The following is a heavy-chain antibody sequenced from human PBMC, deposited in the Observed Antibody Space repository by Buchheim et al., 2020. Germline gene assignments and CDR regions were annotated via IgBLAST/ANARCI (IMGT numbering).Heavy chain of an antibody. V-gene: IGHV4-39*07. D-gene: IGHD5-24*01. CDR1: GGSISNSAYF. CDR3: ARENRDGYRNGVDV. CDR2: IRYSGTP. Sequence: QLQLQESGPGLVKPSETLSLTCTVSGGSISNSAYFWGWIRQPPGKGPEWIATIRYSGTPYFNPSLQNRVTISLDTSKNQFSLTLRSVTAADTALYYCARENRDGYRNGVDVWGQGTT. J-gene: IGHJ6*02.